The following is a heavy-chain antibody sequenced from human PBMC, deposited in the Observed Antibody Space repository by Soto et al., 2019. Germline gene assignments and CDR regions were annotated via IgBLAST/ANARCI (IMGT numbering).Heavy chain of an antibody. V-gene: IGHV4-31*03. CDR2: IYYSGST. CDR3: ARERVEMATSGGGAFDI. D-gene: IGHD2-2*01. CDR1: VCSISSGGYY. Sequence: QVQLQESGPGLVKPSQTLSLTCSVSVCSISSGGYYWSWIRQHPGKGLEWIGYIYYSGSTYYNPSLKSRVTISVDTSKNQFSLKLSSVTAADTAVYYCARERVEMATSGGGAFDIWGQGTMVTVSS. J-gene: IGHJ3*02.